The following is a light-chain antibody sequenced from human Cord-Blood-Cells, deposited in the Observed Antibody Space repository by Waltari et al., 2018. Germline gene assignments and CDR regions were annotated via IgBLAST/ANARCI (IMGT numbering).Light chain of an antibody. Sequence: NFMLTQPHSVSESPGNTVTISCTRSSGRLASNQVHRYQQRPGSSPTTVIYEDNQTPSGVPDRFSGSFDSSSNSASLTISVLKTEDDADYYCQSYDSSNVVFGGGTKLTVL. CDR1: SGRLASNQ. CDR2: EDN. CDR3: QSYDSSNVV. J-gene: IGLJ2*01. V-gene: IGLV6-57*01.